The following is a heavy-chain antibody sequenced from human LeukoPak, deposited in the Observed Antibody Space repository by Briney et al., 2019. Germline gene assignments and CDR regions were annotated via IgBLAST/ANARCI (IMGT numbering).Heavy chain of an antibody. CDR1: GGTFSSYA. J-gene: IGHJ4*02. CDR3: ARVGNYGPFDY. D-gene: IGHD1-7*01. Sequence: SVKVSCKASGGTFSSYAISWVRQAPGQGLEWMGRIIPIFGTANYAQKFQGRATITTDESTSTAYMELSSLRSEDTAVYYCARVGNYGPFDYWGQGTLVTVSS. CDR2: IIPIFGTA. V-gene: IGHV1-69*05.